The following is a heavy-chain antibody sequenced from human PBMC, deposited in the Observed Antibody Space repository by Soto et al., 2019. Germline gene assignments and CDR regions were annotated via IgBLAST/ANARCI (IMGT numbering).Heavy chain of an antibody. CDR1: GYRFGSYW. CDR2: IDPSDSYT. CDR3: ARQAIFGVIIIAFDI. V-gene: IGHV5-10-1*01. Sequence: GEPLQISRKGSGYRFGSYWITWVRQMPGKGLEWMGRIDPSDSYTNYSPSFQGHVTISADKSISTAYLQWSSLKASDTAMYYCARQAIFGVIIIAFDIWGQGTMVTVSS. D-gene: IGHD3-3*01. J-gene: IGHJ3*02.